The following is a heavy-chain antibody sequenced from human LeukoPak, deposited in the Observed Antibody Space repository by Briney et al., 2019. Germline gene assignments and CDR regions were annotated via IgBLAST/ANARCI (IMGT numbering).Heavy chain of an antibody. CDR3: ARLPIVVITSGGY. CDR1: GFTVSSNY. J-gene: IGHJ4*02. CDR2: IYSDGST. V-gene: IGHV3-53*01. Sequence: GGSLRLSFAASGFTVSSNYMTWVRQAPGEGLEWLSVIYSDGSTYYADSVKGRFTILRDNSKNTLYLQMNSVRAEDTAVYYCARLPIVVITSGGYWGQGTLVTVSS. D-gene: IGHD3-22*01.